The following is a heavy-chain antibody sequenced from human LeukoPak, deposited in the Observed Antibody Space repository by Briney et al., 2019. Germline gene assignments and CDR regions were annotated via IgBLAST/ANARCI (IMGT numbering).Heavy chain of an antibody. J-gene: IGHJ4*02. CDR1: GFIVRSNH. Sequence: TGGSLRLSCAAFGFIVRSNHINWVRQAPGKGLEWVSITYSGDTTYYADSVKGRFIISRDDSKNTLSLRMNDLRVEDTAVYYCARERPDSRNLDSWGRGALVTVSS. CDR2: TYSGDTT. V-gene: IGHV3-66*01. CDR3: ARERPDSRNLDS. D-gene: IGHD1-14*01.